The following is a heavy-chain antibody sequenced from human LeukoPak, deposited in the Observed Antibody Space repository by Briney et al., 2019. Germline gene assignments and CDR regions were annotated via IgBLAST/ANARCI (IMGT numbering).Heavy chain of an antibody. CDR1: GGSFSGYY. CDR3: ARSRRETYCSSTSCAKYYFDY. D-gene: IGHD2-2*01. CDR2: INHSGST. J-gene: IGHJ4*02. V-gene: IGHV4-34*01. Sequence: KPSETLSLTCAVYGGSFSGYYWSWIRQPPAKGLEWIGEINHSGSTNYNPSLKSRVTISVDTSKNQFSLKLSSVTAADTAVYYCARSRRETYCSSTSCAKYYFDYWGQGTLVTVSS.